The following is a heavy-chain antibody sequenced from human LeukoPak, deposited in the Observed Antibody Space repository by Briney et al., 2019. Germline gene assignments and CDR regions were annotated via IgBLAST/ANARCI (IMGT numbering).Heavy chain of an antibody. CDR3: AKDWGSSGWYNWFDP. D-gene: IGHD6-19*01. V-gene: IGHV3-30*18. Sequence: GTSLRLSCVVSGFTIGNYGMHWVRQAPDKGLEWVAMISHDGGSKHYGDSVKGRFTISRDISKNTLYLHMSSLRVEDTAVYYCAKDWGSSGWYNWFDPWGQGTLVTVSS. CDR2: ISHDGGSK. J-gene: IGHJ5*02. CDR1: GFTIGNYG.